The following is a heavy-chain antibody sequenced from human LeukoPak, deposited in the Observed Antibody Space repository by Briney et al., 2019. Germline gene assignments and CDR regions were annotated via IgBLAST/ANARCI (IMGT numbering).Heavy chain of an antibody. CDR2: IGSSDGGT. D-gene: IGHD3-16*02. V-gene: IGHV3-23*01. Sequence: GGSLRLSCASSGFTFRSYVMTWVRQAPGKGLEWVSAIGSSDGGTYYADSGKGRFTISRDNSNNMLYLQMNSLRAEDTAVYFCAKDYRHGDYYHYMDVWGKGTTVTVSS. CDR1: GFTFRSYV. CDR3: AKDYRHGDYYHYMDV. J-gene: IGHJ6*03.